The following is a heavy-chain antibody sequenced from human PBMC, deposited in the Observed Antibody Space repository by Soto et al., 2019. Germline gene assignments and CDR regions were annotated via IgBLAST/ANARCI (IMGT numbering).Heavy chain of an antibody. CDR2: ISSDGSNK. CDR1: GLTFRSYG. Sequence: GGSLGLSCAASGLTFRSYGVHWVRQAPGKGLEWVAVISSDGSNKYYADSVKGRFTISRDNSKNTLYLQMNSLRAEDTAVYYCAKDESVVGSTRSDYYYGMDVWGQGTTVTVSS. V-gene: IGHV3-30*18. D-gene: IGHD1-26*01. J-gene: IGHJ6*02. CDR3: AKDESVVGSTRSDYYYGMDV.